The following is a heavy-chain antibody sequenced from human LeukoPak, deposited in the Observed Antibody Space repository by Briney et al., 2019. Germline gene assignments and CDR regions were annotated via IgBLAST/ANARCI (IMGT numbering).Heavy chain of an antibody. CDR3: AREYCSSTSCYWGFDFDY. D-gene: IGHD2-2*01. J-gene: IGHJ4*02. V-gene: IGHV3-74*01. CDR2: INSDGSST. Sequence: GGSLRLSCAASAFTFNTYWMHWVRQVPGRGLEWVSRINSDGSSTSYADSVKGRFTISRDNAKSTLYLQMNSLRAEDTAVYYCAREYCSSTSCYWGFDFDYWGQGTLVTVSS. CDR1: AFTFNTYW.